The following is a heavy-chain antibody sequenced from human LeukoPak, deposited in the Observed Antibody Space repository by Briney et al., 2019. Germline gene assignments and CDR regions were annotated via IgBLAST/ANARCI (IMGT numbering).Heavy chain of an antibody. V-gene: IGHV3-9*01. Sequence: GGSLRLSCAASGFTFDDYAMHWVRQAPGKGLEWVSGISWNSGSIGYADSVKGRFTISRDNSKNTLYLQVNSLRAEDTAVYYCARDRSMSGWYIDLWGRGTLVTV. CDR1: GFTFDDYA. CDR3: ARDRSMSGWYIDL. J-gene: IGHJ2*01. D-gene: IGHD2/OR15-2a*01. CDR2: ISWNSGSI.